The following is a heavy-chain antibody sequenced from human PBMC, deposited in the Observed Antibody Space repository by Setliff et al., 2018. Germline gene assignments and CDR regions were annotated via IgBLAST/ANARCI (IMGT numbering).Heavy chain of an antibody. CDR3: ARGGSPYYFDY. J-gene: IGHJ4*02. CDR2: IWYDGTNK. Sequence: GGSLRLSCAASGFAFSTYAMHWVRQAPGKGLEWVAIIWYDGTNKYYADSVKGRFTISRDNAKNSLYLQMNSLRAEDTAVYYCARGGSPYYFDYWGQGTLVTVSS. CDR1: GFAFSTYA. D-gene: IGHD3-16*01. V-gene: IGHV3-33*01.